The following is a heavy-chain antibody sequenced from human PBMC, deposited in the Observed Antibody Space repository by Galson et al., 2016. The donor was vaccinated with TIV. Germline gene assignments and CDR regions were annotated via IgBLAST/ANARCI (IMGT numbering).Heavy chain of an antibody. CDR1: GFTFDEYA. D-gene: IGHD1-26*01. Sequence: SLRLSCAASGFTFDEYAIHWVRQGPGKGLEWLSSISWNSDKKLYAASVKGRFTISRDNAKNSLSLQMNSLRPEDTAFYYCVKGAGRYSRSWYFDYWGRGALVTVSS. V-gene: IGHV3-9*01. J-gene: IGHJ4*02. CDR2: ISWNSDKK. CDR3: VKGAGRYSRSWYFDY.